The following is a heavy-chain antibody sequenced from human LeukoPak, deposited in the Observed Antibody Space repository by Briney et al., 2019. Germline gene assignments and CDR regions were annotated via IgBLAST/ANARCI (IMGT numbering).Heavy chain of an antibody. CDR3: ARRVQLRAFDI. CDR2: LYPIDFDK. V-gene: IGHV5-51*01. Sequence: GASVKVSCKASGYTFSSYAMNWVRQAPGQGLEWMGSLYPIDFDKTYSPSFEGQVTMSADKSISTAYLQWSSLKASDTAMYYCARRVQLRAFDIWGQGTMVTVSS. J-gene: IGHJ3*02. CDR1: GYTFSSYA. D-gene: IGHD5-18*01.